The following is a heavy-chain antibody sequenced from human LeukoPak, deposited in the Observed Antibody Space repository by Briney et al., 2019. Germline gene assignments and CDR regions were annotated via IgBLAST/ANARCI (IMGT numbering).Heavy chain of an antibody. CDR1: GGSISSYY. D-gene: IGHD2-2*01. J-gene: IGHJ6*02. V-gene: IGHV4-59*01. CDR3: AREPWLVVVPAAMRNYYYYGMDV. Sequence: SETLSLTCTVYGGSISSYYWTWIRQPPGKGLEWIGDIYSSGSTNYNPSLKSRVAMSIDTSKNQFSLKLSPVTAADTAVYYCAREPWLVVVPAAMRNYYYYGMDVWGQGTTVTVSS. CDR2: IYSSGST.